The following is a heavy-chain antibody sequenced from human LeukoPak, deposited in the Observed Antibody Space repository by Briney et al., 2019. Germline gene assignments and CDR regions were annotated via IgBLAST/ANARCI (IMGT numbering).Heavy chain of an antibody. D-gene: IGHD2-2*01. J-gene: IGHJ3*02. V-gene: IGHV4-39*07. CDR1: GGSISSGDYY. CDR3: ARPQYCSSTSCYAFDI. CDR2: IYYSGST. Sequence: PSQTLSLTCTVSGGSISSGDYYWGWIRQPPGKGLEWIGSIYYSGSTYYNPSLKSRVTISVDTSKNQFSLKLSSVTAADTAVYYCARPQYCSSTSCYAFDIWGQGTMVTVSS.